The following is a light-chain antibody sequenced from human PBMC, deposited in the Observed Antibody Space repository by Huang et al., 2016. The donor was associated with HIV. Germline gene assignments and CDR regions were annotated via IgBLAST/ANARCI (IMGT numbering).Light chain of an antibody. CDR2: DAS. CDR1: QSVRSS. CDR3: QQRSNWPRT. Sequence: EIVLTQSPATLSLSPGERATLSCRTSQSVRSSLAWYQQKPGQPPRLLIYDASDRATGIPARFSGSGSGKDCTLTISSLEPEDFAVYYCQQRSNWPRTFGQGTKVEIK. J-gene: IGKJ1*01. V-gene: IGKV3-11*01.